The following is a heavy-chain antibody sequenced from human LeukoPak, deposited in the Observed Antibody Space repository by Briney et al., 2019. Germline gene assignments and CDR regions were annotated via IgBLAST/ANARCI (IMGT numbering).Heavy chain of an antibody. CDR1: GFTFSNYG. D-gene: IGHD4-17*01. CDR2: MSYDGTHR. J-gene: IGHJ4*02. Sequence: GGSLRLSCAASGFTFSNYGLHWVRQAPGKGLEWVAFMSYDGTHRYYADSARGRFTISRDNSKNTLFLQMNSLRTEDTAVYYCAKDFGYGDCFDYWGQGTVVTVSS. V-gene: IGHV3-30*18. CDR3: AKDFGYGDCFDY.